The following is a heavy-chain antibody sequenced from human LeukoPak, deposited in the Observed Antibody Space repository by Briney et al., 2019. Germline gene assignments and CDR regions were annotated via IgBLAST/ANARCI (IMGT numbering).Heavy chain of an antibody. CDR3: AKDRQLAAAAYYFDY. J-gene: IGHJ4*02. D-gene: IGHD6-13*01. Sequence: GGSLRLSCAASGFTFSSYWMSWVRQAPGKGLEWVANIKQDGSEKYYVDSVKGRFTISRDNAKNSLYLQMNSLRAEDTAVYYCAKDRQLAAAAYYFDYWGQGTLVTVSS. CDR2: IKQDGSEK. CDR1: GFTFSSYW. V-gene: IGHV3-7*03.